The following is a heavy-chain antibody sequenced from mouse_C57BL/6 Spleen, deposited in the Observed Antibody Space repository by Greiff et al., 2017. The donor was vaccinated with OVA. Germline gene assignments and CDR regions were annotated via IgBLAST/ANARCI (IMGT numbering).Heavy chain of an antibody. CDR1: GYTFTSYW. CDR2: IYPSDSET. CDR3: ARDGDYYGSSWFAD. D-gene: IGHD1-1*01. V-gene: IGHV1-61*01. Sequence: QVQLQQPGAELVRPGSSVKLSCKASGYTFTSYWMDWVKQRPGQGLEWIGNIYPSDSETHYNQKFKDKATLTVDKSSSTAYMQLSSLTSEDSAVYYCARDGDYYGSSWFADWGPGTLVTVSA. J-gene: IGHJ3*01.